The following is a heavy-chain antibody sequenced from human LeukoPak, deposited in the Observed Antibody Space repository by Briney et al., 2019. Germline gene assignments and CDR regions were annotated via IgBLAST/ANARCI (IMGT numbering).Heavy chain of an antibody. V-gene: IGHV1-69*13. J-gene: IGHJ4*02. CDR1: GGTFISYA. D-gene: IGHD6-13*01. CDR3: ARAPKQQLSQTLDY. CDR2: IIPIFGTA. Sequence: SVKVSCKASGGTFISYAISWVGQAPGQGGEGMGGIIPIFGTANYAQKFQGRVTITADESTSTAYMELSSLRSEDTAVYYCARAPKQQLSQTLDYWGQGTLVTVSS.